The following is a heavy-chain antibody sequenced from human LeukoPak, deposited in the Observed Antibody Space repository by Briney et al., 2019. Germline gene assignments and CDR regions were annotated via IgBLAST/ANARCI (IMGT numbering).Heavy chain of an antibody. J-gene: IGHJ2*01. Sequence: PGGSLRLSCAASGFTFSTYAMHWVRQALGKGLEWVAIIYYDGSNKYYTDSVKGRFTISRDDSKNTLYLQMNSLRAEDTAVYYCARDRALRYSDLWGRGTQVTVSS. CDR3: ARDRALRYSDL. CDR1: GFTFSTYA. D-gene: IGHD3-3*02. V-gene: IGHV3-30*04. CDR2: IYYDGSNK.